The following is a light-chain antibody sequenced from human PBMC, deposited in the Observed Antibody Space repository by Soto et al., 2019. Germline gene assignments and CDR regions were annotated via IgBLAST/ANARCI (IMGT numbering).Light chain of an antibody. CDR3: SSYAGNNIFV. CDR1: SSDVGTYYL. V-gene: IGLV2-23*01. CDR2: EGT. J-gene: IGLJ1*01. Sequence: QSALTQPASVSGSPGQSITISCTGTSSDVGTYYLVSWYQQQPGKVHKVMIYEGTKRSSGVSDRFSGSKSGNTASLTISSLQAEDETYYYCSSYAGNNIFVFGTGTKLTVL.